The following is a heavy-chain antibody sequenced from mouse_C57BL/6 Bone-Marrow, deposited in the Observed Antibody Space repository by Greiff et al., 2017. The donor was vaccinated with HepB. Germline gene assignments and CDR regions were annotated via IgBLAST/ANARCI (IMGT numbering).Heavy chain of an antibody. CDR2: ISSGSSTI. D-gene: IGHD2-1*01. CDR3: ARPVTTRGYYAMDY. V-gene: IGHV5-17*01. J-gene: IGHJ4*01. Sequence: VQLKESGGGLVKPGGSLKFSCAASGFTFSDYGMHWVRQAPEKGLEWVAYISSGSSTIYYADTVKGRFTISRDNAKNTLFLQMTRLRSEDTAMYYCARPVTTRGYYAMDYWGQGTSVTVSS. CDR1: GFTFSDYG.